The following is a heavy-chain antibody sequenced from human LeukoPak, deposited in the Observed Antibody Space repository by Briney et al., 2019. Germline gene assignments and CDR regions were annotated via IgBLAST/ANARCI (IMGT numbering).Heavy chain of an antibody. J-gene: IGHJ4*02. CDR3: ASLAVAGLSEGY. CDR1: GGSISSYY. V-gene: IGHV4-59*08. Sequence: SETLSLTCTVSGGSISSYYWSWIRQPPGKGLEWIGYIYYSGSTNYNPSLKSRVTISVDTSRNQFSLKLSSVTAADTAVYYCASLAVAGLSEGYWGQGTLVIVSS. CDR2: IYYSGST. D-gene: IGHD6-19*01.